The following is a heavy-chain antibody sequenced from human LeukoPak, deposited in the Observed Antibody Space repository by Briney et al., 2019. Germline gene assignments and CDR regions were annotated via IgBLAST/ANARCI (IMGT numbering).Heavy chain of an antibody. D-gene: IGHD5-12*01. J-gene: IGHJ6*03. V-gene: IGHV1-69*13. CDR3: ARDGYHQYYYYMDV. CDR1: GGTFSSYA. Sequence: SVKVSCKASGGTFSSYAISWVRQAPGQGLEWMGGIIPIFGTANYAQKFQGRVTITADESTSTAYMELSSLRAEDTAVYYCARDGYHQYYYYMDVWGKGTTVTISS. CDR2: IIPIFGTA.